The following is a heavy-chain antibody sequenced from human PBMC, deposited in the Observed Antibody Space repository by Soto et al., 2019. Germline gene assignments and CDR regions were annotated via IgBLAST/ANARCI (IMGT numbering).Heavy chain of an antibody. J-gene: IGHJ4*02. V-gene: IGHV3-48*02. CDR3: TRDRPPHNTGWPIFEY. Sequence: EVQLMESGGGLVQPGGSLRLSCAASGFTLSSYNMNWVRQAPGKGLEWVSFISGVNSDVFYADSVMGRFTISRDNAKNALYLQMNSLRDEDTAVYYCTRDRPPHNTGWPIFEYWGQGTLVTVSS. D-gene: IGHD6-19*01. CDR2: ISGVNSDV. CDR1: GFTLSSYN.